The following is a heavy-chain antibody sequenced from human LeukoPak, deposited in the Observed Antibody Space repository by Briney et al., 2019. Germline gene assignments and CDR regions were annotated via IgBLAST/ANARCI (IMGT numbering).Heavy chain of an antibody. J-gene: IGHJ4*02. CDR3: ASHYESSGYFGFDQ. CDR2: IYPHDSTT. CDR1: GYSFTKYW. D-gene: IGHD3-22*01. Sequence: GESLKTSCKGSGYSFTKYWIGWVRQMPGQGLEWMAIIYPHDSTTKYGPSFQGQVIISADRSITTAYLQWISLKASDTAMYFCASHYESSGYFGFDQWGQGTLVTVSS. V-gene: IGHV5-51*01.